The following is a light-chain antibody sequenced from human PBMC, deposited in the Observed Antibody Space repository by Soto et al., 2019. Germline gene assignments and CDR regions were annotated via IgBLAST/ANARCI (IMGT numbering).Light chain of an antibody. CDR2: GAS. CDR3: QHYNNGTPPLT. CDR1: QSVSSN. V-gene: IGKV3-15*01. J-gene: IGKJ4*01. Sequence: EIVMTQSPATLSVSPGERATLSCRASQSVSSNLAWYQQKPGQAPRILIYGASTRATGIPARFSGSGSGTEFTLTISSPKSEDVALDYCQHYNNGTPPLTFGGGTKVEIK.